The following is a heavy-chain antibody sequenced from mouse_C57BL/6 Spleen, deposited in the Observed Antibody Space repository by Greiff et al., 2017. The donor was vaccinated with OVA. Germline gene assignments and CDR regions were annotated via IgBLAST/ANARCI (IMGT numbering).Heavy chain of an antibody. CDR1: GYTFTDYY. CDR2: INPNNGGT. V-gene: IGHV1-26*01. J-gene: IGHJ3*01. D-gene: IGHD2-4*01. Sequence: VQLQQSGPELVKPGASVKISCKASGYTFTDYYMNWVKQSHGKSLEWIGDINPNNGGTSYNQKFKGKATLTVDKSSSTAYMVLRSLTSEDSAVYYCASEVKSTMISPFAYWGQGTLVTVSA. CDR3: ASEVKSTMISPFAY.